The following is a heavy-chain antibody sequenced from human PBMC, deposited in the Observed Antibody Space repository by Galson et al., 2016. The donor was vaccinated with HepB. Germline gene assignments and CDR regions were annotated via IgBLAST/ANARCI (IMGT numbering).Heavy chain of an antibody. CDR2: ISYDGSNK. Sequence: SLRLSCAASGFTFSLFAIHWVRQAPGKGLEWVAMISYDGSNKYYADSVKGRLTISRDNPKNTPYLQMDSLRIEDTAIYSCARARDRYGSGGPLDYWGQGSLVTVSS. V-gene: IGHV3-30-3*01. CDR1: GFTFSLFA. D-gene: IGHD3-10*01. J-gene: IGHJ4*02. CDR3: ARARDRYGSGGPLDY.